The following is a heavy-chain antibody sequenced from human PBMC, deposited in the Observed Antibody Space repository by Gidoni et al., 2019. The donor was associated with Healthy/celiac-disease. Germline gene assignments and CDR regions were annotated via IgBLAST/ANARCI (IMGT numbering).Heavy chain of an antibody. V-gene: IGHV1-24*01. CDR3: ATDPIPSLGRVPAAVGHNWFDP. CDR2: LVPEDSET. CDR1: EEPITDIS. D-gene: IGHD2-2*01. Sequence: QVLLVQSGAEEKKPGASVMVSCNVSEEPITDISTHCVLQAPGKGLEWMGGLVPEDSETIYAQKFQGRVTMAEDTSTDTAYMELSSLRSEDTAVYYCATDPIPSLGRVPAAVGHNWFDPWGQGTLVTVSS. J-gene: IGHJ5*02.